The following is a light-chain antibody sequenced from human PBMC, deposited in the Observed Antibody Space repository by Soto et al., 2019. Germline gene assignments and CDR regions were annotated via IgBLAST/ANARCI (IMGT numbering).Light chain of an antibody. CDR3: QQYNNWPLT. J-gene: IGKJ4*01. V-gene: IGKV3-15*01. CDR2: ATS. Sequence: VMTHSAATLSVYTGERATLSCRASHRVSSYLAWYQQKPGQAPRLLIYATSTRATGIPARFSGSGSGTEFTLTITSLQSEDFAVYYCQQYNNWPLTFGGGTKADI. CDR1: HRVSSY.